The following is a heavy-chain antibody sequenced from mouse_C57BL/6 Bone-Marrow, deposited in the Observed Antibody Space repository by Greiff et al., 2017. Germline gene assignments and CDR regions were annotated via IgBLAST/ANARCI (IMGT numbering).Heavy chain of an antibody. Sequence: QVQLQQPGAELVQPGASVKMSCKASGSPFTSYWITWVKQGPGHGLEWIGDIYPGSGSTNYNEKFKSKAILTVDTSSSTAYMQLSSLTSEDSAVYYCARILGGYFDVWGTGTTVTGSS. V-gene: IGHV1-55*01. D-gene: IGHD3-3*01. CDR3: ARILGGYFDV. CDR2: IYPGSGST. CDR1: GSPFTSYW. J-gene: IGHJ1*03.